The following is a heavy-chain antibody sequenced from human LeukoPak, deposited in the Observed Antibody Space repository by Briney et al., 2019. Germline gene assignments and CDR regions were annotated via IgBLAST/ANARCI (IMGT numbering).Heavy chain of an antibody. Sequence: QPGGSLRLXCAASGFTFSSYWMSWVRQAPGKGLEWVANIKQDGSEKYYVDSVKGRFTISRDNAKNSLYLQMNSLRAEDTAVYYCARGYSSSSWGYWGQGTLVTVSS. CDR2: IKQDGSEK. V-gene: IGHV3-7*01. J-gene: IGHJ1*01. CDR1: GFTFSSYW. D-gene: IGHD6-6*01. CDR3: ARGYSSSSWGY.